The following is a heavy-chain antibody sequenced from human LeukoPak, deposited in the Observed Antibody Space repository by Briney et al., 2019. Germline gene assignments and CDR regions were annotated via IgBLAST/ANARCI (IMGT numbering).Heavy chain of an antibody. J-gene: IGHJ4*02. CDR2: IIPIFGTA. D-gene: IGHD1-1*01. V-gene: IGHV1-69*13. Sequence: SVKVSCKASGGTFSNYAISWVRQAPGQGLEWMGGIIPIFGTANYAQKFQGRVTITADESTSTAYMELSSLRSEDTAVYYCARSGTGQANFDYWGQGTPVTVSS. CDR1: GGTFSNYA. CDR3: ARSGTGQANFDY.